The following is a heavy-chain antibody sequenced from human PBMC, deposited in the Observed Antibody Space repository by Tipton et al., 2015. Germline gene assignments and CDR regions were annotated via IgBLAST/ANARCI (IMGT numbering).Heavy chain of an antibody. CDR2: ISGYNGNT. V-gene: IGHV1-18*04. Sequence: QSGAEVKKPGASVKVSCKASGYTFTGYYVHWVRQAPGQGLEWMGWISGYNGNTNYAQQLQGRVTMTTDTSTSTAHMELRTLRFDDTAVYFCARDRPMIRGIRRSRPVNYYYHVMDVWGRGTTVTVSS. CDR1: GYTFTGYY. D-gene: IGHD3-10*01. CDR3: ARDRPMIRGIRRSRPVNYYYHVMDV. J-gene: IGHJ6*02.